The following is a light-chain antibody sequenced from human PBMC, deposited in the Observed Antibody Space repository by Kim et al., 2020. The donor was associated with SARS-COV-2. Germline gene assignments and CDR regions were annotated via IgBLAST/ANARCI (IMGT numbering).Light chain of an antibody. CDR2: ATS. J-gene: IGKJ5*01. Sequence: ASVGDRVTISCRTSHRIINQLNWYQQKSGKVPNVLIYATSTLQDGVPSRFSGSGSGTDFTLTISNLQPEDFATYYCQQSYSSPRTFGQGTRLEIK. V-gene: IGKV1-39*01. CDR1: HRIINQ. CDR3: QQSYSSPRT.